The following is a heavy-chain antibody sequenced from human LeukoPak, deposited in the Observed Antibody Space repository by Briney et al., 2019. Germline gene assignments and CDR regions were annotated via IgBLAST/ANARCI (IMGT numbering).Heavy chain of an antibody. Sequence: PGESLKISCKGSGYSFTSYWIGWVRQMPGKGLEWMGIIYPGDSDTRYSPSFQGQVTISADKSISTAYLQWSSLKASDTAMYYCARQGKRGVYDYVWGGYRYPDYWGQGTLVTVSS. CDR3: ARQGKRGVYDYVWGGYRYPDY. CDR2: IYPGDSDT. CDR1: GYSFTSYW. J-gene: IGHJ4*02. V-gene: IGHV5-51*01. D-gene: IGHD3-16*02.